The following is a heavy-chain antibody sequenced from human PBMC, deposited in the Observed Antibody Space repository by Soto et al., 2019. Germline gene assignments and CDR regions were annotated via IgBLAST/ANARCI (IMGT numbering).Heavy chain of an antibody. CDR2: ISSSSSYI. CDR1: GFTFSSYS. V-gene: IGHV3-21*01. CDR3: ARDGVREVYFDY. D-gene: IGHD3-10*01. Sequence: GGSLRLSCAASGFTFSSYSMNWVRQAPGKGLEWVSSISSSSSYIYYADSVKGRFTISRDNAKNSLYLQMNSLRAEDTAVYYCARDGVREVYFDYWGQGTLVTVSS. J-gene: IGHJ4*02.